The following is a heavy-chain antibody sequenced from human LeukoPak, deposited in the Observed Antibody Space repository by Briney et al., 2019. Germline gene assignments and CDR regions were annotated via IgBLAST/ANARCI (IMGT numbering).Heavy chain of an antibody. D-gene: IGHD5-18*01. V-gene: IGHV3-7*01. CDR1: GFTFSSYW. CDR2: IKQDGSEK. CDR3: ARDAWIQLWLPHTY. Sequence: GGSLRLSCAASGFTFSSYWMSWVRQAPGKGLEWVANIKQDGSEKYYVDSVKGRFTISRDNAKNSLYLQMNSLRAEDTAVYYCARDAWIQLWLPHTYWGQGTLVTVSP. J-gene: IGHJ4*02.